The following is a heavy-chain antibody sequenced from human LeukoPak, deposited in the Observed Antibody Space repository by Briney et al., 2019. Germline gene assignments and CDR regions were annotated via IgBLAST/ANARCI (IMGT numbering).Heavy chain of an antibody. CDR1: GFSLRSSGMC. Sequence: ESGPTLVNPTQTLTLTCTFSGFSLRSSGMCVSWIRQPPGKALEWLARIDWDDDKYYSTSLKTRLTISKDTSKNQGVLTMINMDPVDTATYYCARISDHYDSSGYSVFDYWGQGILVTVSS. J-gene: IGHJ4*02. CDR2: IDWDDDK. V-gene: IGHV2-70*11. CDR3: ARISDHYDSSGYSVFDY. D-gene: IGHD3-22*01.